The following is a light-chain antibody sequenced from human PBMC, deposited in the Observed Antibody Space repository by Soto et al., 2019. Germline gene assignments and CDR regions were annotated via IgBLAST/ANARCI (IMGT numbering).Light chain of an antibody. V-gene: IGLV2-23*01. Sequence: QSVLTQPASVSGSPGQSITISCTGTSSDVGGYNLVSWYQQHPGKAPKLMIYEGSKRPSGVSNRFSGSKSGNTASLTISGLQAEDEADYYCCSYAGSSTAVFGGGTQLTVL. CDR1: SSDVGGYNL. CDR2: EGS. CDR3: CSYAGSSTAV. J-gene: IGLJ2*01.